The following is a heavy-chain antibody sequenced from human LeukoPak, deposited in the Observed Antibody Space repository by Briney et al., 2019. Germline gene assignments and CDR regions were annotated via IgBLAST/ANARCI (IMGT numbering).Heavy chain of an antibody. J-gene: IGHJ3*02. CDR2: IYYSGCT. CDR1: GGSISSSSYY. CDR3: ATLTGGDDAFDI. V-gene: IGHV4-39*07. D-gene: IGHD4-23*01. Sequence: SETLSLTCTVSGGSISSSSYYWGWIRQPPGKGLEWIGSIYYSGCTYYNPSLKSRVTISVLTSKNRFSLKLSSVTAADTAVYYCATLTGGDDAFDIWGQGTMVTVSS.